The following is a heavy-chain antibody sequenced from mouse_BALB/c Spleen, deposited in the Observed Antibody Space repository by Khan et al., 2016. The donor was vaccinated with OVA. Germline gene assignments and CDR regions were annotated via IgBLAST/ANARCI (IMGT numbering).Heavy chain of an antibody. CDR1: GYTFTNYG. CDR3: ARSASYWFFDV. V-gene: IGHV9-3-1*01. D-gene: IGHD6-1*01. Sequence: QIQLVQSGPELKKPGETVKISCKASGYTFTNYGMNWVKQAPGKGLKWMGWINTYTGEPTYADDFKGRFAFSLETSANTAYLQLNNIKNEDTATYFCARSASYWFFDVWGAGTTVTVSS. J-gene: IGHJ1*01. CDR2: INTYTGEP.